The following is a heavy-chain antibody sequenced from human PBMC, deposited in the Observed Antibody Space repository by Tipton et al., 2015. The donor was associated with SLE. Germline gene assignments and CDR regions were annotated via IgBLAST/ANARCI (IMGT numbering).Heavy chain of an antibody. CDR2: IIPVFNTP. D-gene: IGHD3-16*01. J-gene: IGHJ4*02. V-gene: IGHV1-69*01. Sequence: QPGAEVKKPGSSVKVSCKTSGGTFNTYAINWVRLAPGQGLEWMGGIIPVFNTPNYARKFEGRVTITADESTGTGYMELTSLRSDDTAVYYCARGSSYDSHLDYWGRGTQVTVSS. CDR1: GGTFNTYA. CDR3: ARGSSYDSHLDY.